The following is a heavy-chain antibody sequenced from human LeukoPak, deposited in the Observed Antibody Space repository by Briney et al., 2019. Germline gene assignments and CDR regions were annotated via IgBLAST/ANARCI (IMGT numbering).Heavy chain of an antibody. CDR2: IYSGADT. Sequence: GGSLRLSCAASGFSVSTKYMNWVRQAPGKGLEWVSIIYSGADTYYADSVKGRFTISRDNAEKSLYLQMNRLRPDDTAVYYCARGTRFLTGYSWGQGTLVTVSS. V-gene: IGHV3-53*05. CDR1: GFSVSTKY. J-gene: IGHJ4*02. CDR3: ARGTRFLTGYS. D-gene: IGHD3-9*01.